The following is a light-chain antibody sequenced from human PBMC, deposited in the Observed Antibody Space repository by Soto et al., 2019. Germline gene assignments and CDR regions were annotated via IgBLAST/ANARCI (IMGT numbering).Light chain of an antibody. J-gene: IGKJ4*01. Sequence: DIQMTQSPSTLSASVGDRVSITCRASQSISSWLAWYQQKPGKAPNLLIYSASTLQSGVPSRFGGSGSGTDFTLTISSLQPEDFATYYCQQLNSYPLTFGGGTKVDIK. CDR1: QSISSW. CDR3: QQLNSYPLT. CDR2: SAS. V-gene: IGKV1-5*01.